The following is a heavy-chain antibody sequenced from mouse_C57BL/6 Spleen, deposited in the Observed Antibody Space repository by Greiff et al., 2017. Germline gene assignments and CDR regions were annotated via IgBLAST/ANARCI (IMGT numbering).Heavy chain of an antibody. CDR2: INPSTGGT. V-gene: IGHV1-42*01. Sequence: EVQLVESGPELVKPGASVKISCKASGYSFTGYYMNWVKQSPEKSLEWIGEINPSTGGTTYNQKFKAKATLTVDKSSSTAYMQLKSLTSEDSAVYYCARWSYGNSGWYFDVWGTGTTVTVSS. D-gene: IGHD2-1*01. J-gene: IGHJ1*03. CDR3: ARWSYGNSGWYFDV. CDR1: GYSFTGYY.